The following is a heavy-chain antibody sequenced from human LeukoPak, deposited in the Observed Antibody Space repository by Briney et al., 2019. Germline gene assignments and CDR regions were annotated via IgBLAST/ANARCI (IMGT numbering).Heavy chain of an antibody. CDR2: ISYDGSNK. V-gene: IGHV3-30*18. D-gene: IGHD5-12*01. J-gene: IGHJ4*02. CDR1: GFTFSSYG. Sequence: GGSLRLSCAASGFTFSSYGMHWVRQAPGKGLEWVAVISYDGSNKYYADSVKGRFTISRDNSKDTLYLQMNSLRAEDTAVYYCVKVGSFDYWGQGTLVTVSS. CDR3: VKVGSFDY.